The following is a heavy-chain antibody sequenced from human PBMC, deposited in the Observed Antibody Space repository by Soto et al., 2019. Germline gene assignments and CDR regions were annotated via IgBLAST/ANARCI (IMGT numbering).Heavy chain of an antibody. D-gene: IGHD3-22*01. CDR3: ARGLYYYDSSGYYGN. J-gene: IGHJ4*02. CDR1: GFTFSSFS. V-gene: IGHV3-21*01. Sequence: EVQLVESGGGLVKPGGSLRLSCAASGFTFSSFSMNWVRQAPGKGLEWVSSISSSGGYIYYADSVKGRFTISRDNAKNSLYLQMNSLRAEDTAVYYCARGLYYYDSSGYYGNWGQGTLVTVSS. CDR2: ISSSGGYI.